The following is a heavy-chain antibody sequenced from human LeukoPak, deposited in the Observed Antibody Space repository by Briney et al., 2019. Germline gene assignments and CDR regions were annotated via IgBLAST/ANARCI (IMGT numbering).Heavy chain of an antibody. D-gene: IGHD5-18*01. CDR3: ARGMVNGVDY. CDR2: ISGGDGST. CDR1: GFTFSSYA. Sequence: GGSLRLSCAASGFTFSSYAMSWVRQAPGKGLEWVSGISGGDGSTYYADSVKGRCTISRDNSKNTLYLHMNSLRAEDTAVYYCARGMVNGVDYWGQGTLVTVSS. V-gene: IGHV3-23*01. J-gene: IGHJ4*02.